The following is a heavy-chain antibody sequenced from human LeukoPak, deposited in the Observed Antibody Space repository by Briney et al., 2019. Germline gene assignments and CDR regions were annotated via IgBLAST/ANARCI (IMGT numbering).Heavy chain of an antibody. D-gene: IGHD6-13*01. V-gene: IGHV1-18*01. CDR2: INTHNGNT. CDR3: ARDTPQHLKRYDY. Sequence: ASVKVSCKASGHNFDKFGIAWVRQAPGQGLEWMGWINTHNGNTKYAQQYRGRVTMTTDTSTSTVYMELRSLRSDDTAVYFCARDTPQHLKRYDYWGQGTQVTVSS. CDR1: GHNFDKFG. J-gene: IGHJ4*02.